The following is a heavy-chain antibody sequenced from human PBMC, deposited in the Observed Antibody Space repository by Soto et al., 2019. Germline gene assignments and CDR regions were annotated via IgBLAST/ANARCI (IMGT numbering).Heavy chain of an antibody. J-gene: IGHJ4*02. V-gene: IGHV4-59*01. CDR3: TSRHYDILTGHWYFDY. D-gene: IGHD3-9*01. Sequence: PSETLSLTCTVSGGSISSDYWSWIRQPPGKGLEWIGYIYYSGSTNYNPSLKGRVTISVDTSKNQFSLKLSSVTAADTAVYYCTSRHYDILTGHWYFDYWGQGTLVNVSS. CDR1: GGSISSDY. CDR2: IYYSGST.